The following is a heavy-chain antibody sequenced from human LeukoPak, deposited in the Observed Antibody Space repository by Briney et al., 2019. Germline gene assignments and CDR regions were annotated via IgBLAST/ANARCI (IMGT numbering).Heavy chain of an antibody. J-gene: IGHJ6*03. V-gene: IGHV1-2*06. CDR2: INPNSGDT. CDR1: GYTFSGSY. CDR3: ARSPEHCNTGVCCTDYYIDV. Sequence: ASVKVSCKASGYTFSGSYIHWVRQAPGQGLEWMGRINPNSGDTNYAQKFQGRVTMTRDTSISTAYMELSSLTSDDTAVYFCARSPEHCNTGVCCTDYYIDVWGKGTKVTVS. D-gene: IGHD2-8*01.